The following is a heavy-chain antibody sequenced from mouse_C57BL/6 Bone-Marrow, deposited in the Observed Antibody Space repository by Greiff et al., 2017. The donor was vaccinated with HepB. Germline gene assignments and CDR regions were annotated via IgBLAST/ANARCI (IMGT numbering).Heavy chain of an antibody. CDR1: GFPNTSGYY. CDR2: ITHSGET. Sequence: VKLLESGPGLVKPSQSLFLTCSITGFPNTSGYYWIWIRQSPGKPLEWMGYITHSGETFYNPSLQSPISITRETSKNQFFLQLNSVTTEDTAMYYCAGAPNWFYAMDYWGQGTSVTVSS. J-gene: IGHJ4*01. D-gene: IGHD4-1*01. V-gene: IGHV12-3*01. CDR3: AGAPNWFYAMDY.